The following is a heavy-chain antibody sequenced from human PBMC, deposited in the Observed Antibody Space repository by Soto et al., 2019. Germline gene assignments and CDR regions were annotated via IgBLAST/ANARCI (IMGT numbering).Heavy chain of an antibody. D-gene: IGHD5-12*01. J-gene: IGHJ4*02. Sequence: QVQLQESGPGPVKPSQTLSLTCTVSGGSISSGDYYWSWIRQPPGKGLEWMGYIYYTGSTYYNPSLNSLATISIDTSKSQYSLNLSSVTAADTAVDYCARARIVSSITVFDYWGQGTLVTVSS. CDR2: IYYTGST. CDR1: GGSISSGDYY. CDR3: ARARIVSSITVFDY. V-gene: IGHV4-30-4*01.